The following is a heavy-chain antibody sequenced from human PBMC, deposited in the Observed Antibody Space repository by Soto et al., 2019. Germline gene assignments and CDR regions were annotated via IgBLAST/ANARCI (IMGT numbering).Heavy chain of an antibody. J-gene: IGHJ4*02. CDR3: ARVIVSGSGWYYFDY. Sequence: SETLSLTCAVYGGSFSGYYWSWIRQPPGKGLEWIGEINHSGSTNYNPSLKSRVTISVDTSKNQFSLKLSSVTAADTAVYYCARVIVSGSGWYYFDYWGQGTMVTVXS. CDR1: GGSFSGYY. V-gene: IGHV4-34*01. D-gene: IGHD6-19*01. CDR2: INHSGST.